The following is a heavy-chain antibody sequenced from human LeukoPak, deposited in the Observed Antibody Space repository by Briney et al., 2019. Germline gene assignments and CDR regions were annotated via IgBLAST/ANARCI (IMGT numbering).Heavy chain of an antibody. Sequence: GGSLRLSCAASGFTFSSYGMHWVRQAPGKGLEWVAVIWYDGSNKYYADSVKGRFTISRDNSKNTLYLQMNSLRAEDTAAYYCARDYYDSSGYSDYWGQGTLVTASS. CDR3: ARDYYDSSGYSDY. V-gene: IGHV3-33*01. J-gene: IGHJ4*02. CDR1: GFTFSSYG. CDR2: IWYDGSNK. D-gene: IGHD3-22*01.